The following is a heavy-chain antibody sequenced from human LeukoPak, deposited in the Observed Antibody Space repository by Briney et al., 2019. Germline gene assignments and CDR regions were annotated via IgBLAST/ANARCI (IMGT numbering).Heavy chain of an antibody. V-gene: IGHV4-30-2*01. Sequence: SQTLSLTFAVSGGSISSGGYSWSWIRQPPGKGLEWIGYIYHSGSTYYNPSLKSRVTISVDRSKNQFSLKLSSVTAADTAVYYCAREDGDTRAFDIWGQGTMVTVSS. J-gene: IGHJ3*02. D-gene: IGHD4-17*01. CDR2: IYHSGST. CDR1: GGSISSGGYS. CDR3: AREDGDTRAFDI.